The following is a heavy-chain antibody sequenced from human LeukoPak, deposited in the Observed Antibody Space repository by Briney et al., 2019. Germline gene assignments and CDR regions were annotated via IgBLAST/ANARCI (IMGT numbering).Heavy chain of an antibody. Sequence: PGGSLRLSCAASGFTFSSYSMNWVRQAPGKGLEWVSYISSSSSTIYYADSVKGRFTISRDNAKNSLYLQMNSLRAEDTAVYYCARDPPYYYGSGSYYFDYWGQGTLVTVSS. CDR2: ISSSSSTI. J-gene: IGHJ4*02. V-gene: IGHV3-48*01. D-gene: IGHD3-10*01. CDR1: GFTFSSYS. CDR3: ARDPPYYYGSGSYYFDY.